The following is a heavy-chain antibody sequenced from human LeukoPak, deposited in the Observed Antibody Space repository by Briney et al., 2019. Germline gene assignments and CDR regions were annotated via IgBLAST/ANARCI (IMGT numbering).Heavy chain of an antibody. J-gene: IGHJ6*02. D-gene: IGHD4/OR15-4a*01. CDR1: GGSISSSSYY. Sequence: SETLSLTCTVPGGSISSSSYYWGWIRQPPGKGLEWIGYIYYSGSTNYNPSLKSRVTISVDTSKNQFSLKLSSVTAADTAVYYCARDLRYGAYYYYGMDVWGQGTTVTVSS. V-gene: IGHV4-61*01. CDR2: IYYSGST. CDR3: ARDLRYGAYYYYGMDV.